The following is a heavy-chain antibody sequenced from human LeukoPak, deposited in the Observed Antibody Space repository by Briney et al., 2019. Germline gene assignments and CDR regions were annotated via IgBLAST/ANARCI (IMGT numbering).Heavy chain of an antibody. V-gene: IGHV1-69*13. CDR3: ASYPAAGAFDI. CDR1: GYTFTSYY. D-gene: IGHD6-25*01. Sequence: GASVKVSCKASGYTFTSYYMHWVRQAPGQGLEWMGGIIPIFGTANYAQKFQGRVTITADESTSTAYMELSSLRSEDTAVYYCASYPAAGAFDIWGQGTMVTVSS. CDR2: IIPIFGTA. J-gene: IGHJ3*02.